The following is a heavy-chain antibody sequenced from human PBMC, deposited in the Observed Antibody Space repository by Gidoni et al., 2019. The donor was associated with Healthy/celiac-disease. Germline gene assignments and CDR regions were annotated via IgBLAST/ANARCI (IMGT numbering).Heavy chain of an antibody. Sequence: VQRVQSGAAGKDSGGPLKISCQGSGYRFTLCRLGWVRQMHGKGLEWMGIISPGDSDTRYSPSFQGQVTISADKAISTAYLQWSSLKAPDTAMYYCARLGYCSSTSCPLNWFDPWGQGTLVTVSS. CDR1: GYRFTLCR. D-gene: IGHD2-2*01. V-gene: IGHV5-51*01. CDR3: ARLGYCSSTSCPLNWFDP. CDR2: ISPGDSDT. J-gene: IGHJ5*02.